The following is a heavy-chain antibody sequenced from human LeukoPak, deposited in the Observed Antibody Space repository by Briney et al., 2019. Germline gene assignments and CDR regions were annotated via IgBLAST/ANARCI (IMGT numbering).Heavy chain of an antibody. CDR2: INWNGGST. CDR3: AGLAGTGYYYYYIDV. J-gene: IGHJ6*03. D-gene: IGHD6-19*01. CDR1: GFTFDDYG. Sequence: GGSLRLSCAASGFTFDDYGMSWVRQAPGKGLEWVSGINWNGGSTGYADSVKGRFTISRDNAKNSLYLQMNSLRAEDTALYYCAGLAGTGYYYYYIDVWGKGTTVTVSS. V-gene: IGHV3-20*04.